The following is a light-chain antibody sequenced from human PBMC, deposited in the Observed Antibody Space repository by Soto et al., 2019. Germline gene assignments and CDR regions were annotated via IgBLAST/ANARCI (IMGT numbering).Light chain of an antibody. Sequence: EIVLTQSPGTLSLSPGERATLSCRASQSVSSSYLAWYQQKPGQAPRLLIYGASSRATGIPDRFSGSGSGTDFTLTISRLEREDFAVCYCQQYGSGCTFGPGTKVDIK. J-gene: IGKJ3*01. V-gene: IGKV3-20*01. CDR2: GAS. CDR3: QQYGSGCT. CDR1: QSVSSSY.